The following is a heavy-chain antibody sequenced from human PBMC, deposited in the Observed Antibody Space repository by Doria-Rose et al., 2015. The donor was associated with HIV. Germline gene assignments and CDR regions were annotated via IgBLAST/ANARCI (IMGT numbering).Heavy chain of an antibody. CDR1: GFTFSRHA. J-gene: IGHJ5*02. CDR2: IWYDGTKK. CDR3: ARPHGDHGRFDP. V-gene: IGHV3-33*01. D-gene: IGHD4-17*01. Sequence: CEASGFTFSRHAMHWVRQAPGRGLEWVAVIWYDGTKKSYGDSVKGRFTISRDNSKDTLYLQMNSLRAEDTAVYYCARPHGDHGRFDPWGQGTLVTVPS.